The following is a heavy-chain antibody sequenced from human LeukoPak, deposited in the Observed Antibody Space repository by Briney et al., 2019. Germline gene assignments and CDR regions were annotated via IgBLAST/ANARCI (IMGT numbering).Heavy chain of an antibody. V-gene: IGHV4-34*01. CDR2: INHSGST. J-gene: IGHJ6*03. CDR3: ARARSCYPIYYYYYYMDV. CDR1: GGSISSYY. Sequence: PSETLSLTCTVSGGSISSYYWSWIRQPPGKGLEWIGEINHSGSTNYNPSLKSRVTISVDTSKNQFSLKLSSVTAADTAVYYCARARSCYPIYYYYYYMDVWGKGTTVTVSS. D-gene: IGHD2-15*01.